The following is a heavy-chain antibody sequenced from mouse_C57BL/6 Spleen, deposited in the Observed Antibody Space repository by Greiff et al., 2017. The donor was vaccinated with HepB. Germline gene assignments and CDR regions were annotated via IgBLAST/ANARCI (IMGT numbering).Heavy chain of an antibody. Sequence: DVQLQESGPGLVKPSQSLSLTCSVTGYSITSGYYWNWIRQFPGNKLEWMGYISYDGSNNYNPSLKNRISITRDTSKNQFFLKLNSVTTEDTATYYCARDYDGDYFDYWGQGTTLTVSS. CDR2: ISYDGSN. V-gene: IGHV3-6*01. J-gene: IGHJ2*01. CDR1: GYSITSGYY. D-gene: IGHD2-12*01. CDR3: ARDYDGDYFDY.